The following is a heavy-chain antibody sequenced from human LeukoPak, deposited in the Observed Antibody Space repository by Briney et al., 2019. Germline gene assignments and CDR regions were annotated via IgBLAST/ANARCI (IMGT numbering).Heavy chain of an antibody. J-gene: IGHJ4*02. D-gene: IGHD1-26*01. CDR3: AKDREKAVGATIFDH. Sequence: GGSLRLSCAASGFTFNSYAMSWVRQAPGKGLEWVSGISYGGTSTYNADSVKGRFIISRDNSNNTLYLQMNSLRAEDTAVYYCAKDREKAVGATIFDHWGQGTLVTVSS. V-gene: IGHV3-23*01. CDR1: GFTFNSYA. CDR2: ISYGGTST.